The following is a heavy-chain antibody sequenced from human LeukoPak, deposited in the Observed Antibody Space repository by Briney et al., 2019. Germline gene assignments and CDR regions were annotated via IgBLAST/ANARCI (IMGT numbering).Heavy chain of an antibody. CDR1: VVTFTSYA. V-gene: IGHV3-30*11. D-gene: IGHD3-3*01. CDR3: ARGMRFLEWLPSDY. J-gene: IGHJ4*02. CDR2: ISYDGSNK. Sequence: GGSPRLSRAASVVTFTSYAMHWVRQAPGKGLEWVAVISYDGSNKYYADSVKGRFTISRDNSKNTLYLQMNSLRAEDTAVYDCARGMRFLEWLPSDYWGQGTLVTVSS.